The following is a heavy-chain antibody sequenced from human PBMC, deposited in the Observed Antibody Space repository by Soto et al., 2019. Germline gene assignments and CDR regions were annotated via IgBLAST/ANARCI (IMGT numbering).Heavy chain of an antibody. V-gene: IGHV4-39*01. CDR1: GGSISSSSYY. Sequence: SETLSLTCTVSGGSISSSSYYWGWIRQPPGKGLEWIGSIYYSGSTYYNPSFKSRVTLSVDTSKNQFSLKLSSVTAAATAVYYCARQEQQLVRFDYWGQGTLVTVSS. J-gene: IGHJ4*02. CDR3: ARQEQQLVRFDY. CDR2: IYYSGST. D-gene: IGHD6-13*01.